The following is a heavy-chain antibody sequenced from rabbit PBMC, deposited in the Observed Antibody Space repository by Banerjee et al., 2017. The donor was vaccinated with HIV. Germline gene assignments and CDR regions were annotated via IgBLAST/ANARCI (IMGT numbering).Heavy chain of an antibody. V-gene: IGHV1S40*01. Sequence: QSLEESGGDLVKPGASLTLTCTASGFSFSSSYYMCWVRQAPGKGLEWIGCIYTGSSGSTYYASWAKGRFTISQASSTTVTLQVTSLTVADTATYFCARDFNLWGQGTLVTVS. CDR2: IYTGSSGST. CDR3: ARDFNL. CDR1: GFSFSSSYY. J-gene: IGHJ4*01.